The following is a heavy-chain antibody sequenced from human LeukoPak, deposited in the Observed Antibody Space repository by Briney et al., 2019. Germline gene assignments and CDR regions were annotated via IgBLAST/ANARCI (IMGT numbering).Heavy chain of an antibody. V-gene: IGHV3-30*02. CDR2: IRYDGSNK. CDR3: ARSSHRLGYCSGGSCYSHAFDI. D-gene: IGHD2-15*01. CDR1: GFTFSSYG. J-gene: IGHJ3*02. Sequence: GGSLRLSCAASGFTFSSYGMHWVRQAPGKGLEWVAFIRYDGSNKYYADSVKGRFTISRDNAKNSLYLQMNSLRAEDTAAYYCARSSHRLGYCSGGSCYSHAFDIWGQGTMVTVSS.